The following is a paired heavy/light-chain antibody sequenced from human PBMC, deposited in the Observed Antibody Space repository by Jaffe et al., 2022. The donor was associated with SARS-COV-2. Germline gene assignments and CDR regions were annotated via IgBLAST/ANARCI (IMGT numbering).Light chain of an antibody. CDR2: EVS. J-gene: IGLJ2*01. Sequence: QSALTQPASVSGSPGQSITISCTGTSSDVGGYNYVSWYQQHPGKAPKLMIYEVSNRPSGVPDRFSGSKSGNTASLTISGLQAEDEADYYCSSYTSSSTLLFGGGTKLTVL. CDR3: SSYTSSSTLL. V-gene: IGLV2-14*01. CDR1: SSDVGGYNY.
Heavy chain of an antibody. Sequence: QVQLQESGPGLVKPSQTLSLTCTVSGGSISSGSYYWSWIRQPAGKGLEWIGRIYTSGSTNYNPSLKSRVTISVDTSKNQFSLKLSSVTAADTAVYYCARDLWGAARAPDYSNYYYYYYGMDVWGQGTTVTVSS. D-gene: IGHD4-4*01. J-gene: IGHJ6*02. CDR3: ARDLWGAARAPDYSNYYYYYYGMDV. V-gene: IGHV4-61*02. CDR2: IYTSGST. CDR1: GGSISSGSYY.